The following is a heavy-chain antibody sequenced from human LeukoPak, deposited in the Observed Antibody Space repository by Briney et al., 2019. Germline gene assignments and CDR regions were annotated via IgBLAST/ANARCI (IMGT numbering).Heavy chain of an antibody. CDR2: IIPIFGTA. J-gene: IGHJ4*02. D-gene: IGHD1-26*01. Sequence: SVKVSCKASGGTFISYAISWVRQAPGQGREWMGRIIPIFGTANYAHTFQGRVTITTDESSSTASFELSSLRSEDTAVYYCARDRFPYSGSYSFEPFDYWGEGTLVTVS. CDR1: GGTFISYA. CDR3: ARDRFPYSGSYSFEPFDY. V-gene: IGHV1-69*05.